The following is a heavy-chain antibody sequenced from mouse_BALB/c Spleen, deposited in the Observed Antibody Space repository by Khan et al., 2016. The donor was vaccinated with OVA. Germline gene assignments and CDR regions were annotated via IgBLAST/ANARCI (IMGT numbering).Heavy chain of an antibody. D-gene: IGHD2-3*01. V-gene: IGHV5-12*02. CDR1: GFTFSDYY. CDR2: LSNRGTTT. Sequence: EVELVESGGGLVQPGGSLKLSCATTGFTFSDYYMYWVRQTPEKRLEWVAHLSNRGTTTYYPDTVRGRFTISRDNAKNTLYLQMSRLESEDTAISYCAREGDDGGLAYWGQGTLVTVSA. J-gene: IGHJ3*01. CDR3: AREGDDGGLAY.